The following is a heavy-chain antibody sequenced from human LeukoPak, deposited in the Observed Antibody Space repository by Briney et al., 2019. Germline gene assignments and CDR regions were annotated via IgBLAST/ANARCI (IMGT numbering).Heavy chain of an antibody. Sequence: GGSLRLSCAASVFTISSYWMSWVRQAPGKGLEWVANIKQDGSEKYYVDSVKGRFTISRDNAKNSLYLQVNSLRAEDTAVYYCARWRGLDYWGQATLVTVSS. V-gene: IGHV3-7*03. CDR1: VFTISSYW. CDR2: IKQDGSEK. CDR3: ARWRGLDY. J-gene: IGHJ4*02. D-gene: IGHD2-21*01.